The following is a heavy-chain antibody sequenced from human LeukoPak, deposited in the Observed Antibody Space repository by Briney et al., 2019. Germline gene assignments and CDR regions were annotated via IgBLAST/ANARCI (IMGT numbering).Heavy chain of an antibody. J-gene: IGHJ4*02. V-gene: IGHV3-48*03. CDR3: TTLTVASSFDY. CDR1: EFAFSVYE. CDR2: ISSSGGTR. D-gene: IGHD6-19*01. Sequence: GGSLRLSCAASEFAFSVYEMYWVRQAPGKGLEWVSYISSSGGTRYYADSVKGRFTISRDNAKNSLYLQMNSLRAEDTAVYYCTTLTVASSFDYWGQGGLVTVSS.